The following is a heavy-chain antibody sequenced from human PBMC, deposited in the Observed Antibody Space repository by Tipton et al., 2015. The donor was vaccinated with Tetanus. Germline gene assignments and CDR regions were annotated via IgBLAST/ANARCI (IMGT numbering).Heavy chain of an antibody. D-gene: IGHD3-22*01. CDR1: GYTFTGYY. J-gene: IGHJ6*02. CDR2: IDPNSGGT. V-gene: IGHV1-2*02. Sequence: QLVQSGAEVKKPGASVKVSCKASGYTFTGYYMYWVRQAPGQGLEWMGWIDPNSGGTIYAQKFQGRVTMTRDTSISTAYIELTRLRSDATAVYYCAGDRGDYICYAMGVWGPGTTVTVSS. CDR3: AGDRGDYICYAMGV.